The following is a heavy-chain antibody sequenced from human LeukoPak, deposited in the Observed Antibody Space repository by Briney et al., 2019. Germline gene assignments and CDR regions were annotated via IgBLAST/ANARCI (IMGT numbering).Heavy chain of an antibody. CDR1: GGSISSGSYY. J-gene: IGHJ3*02. Sequence: PSETLSLSCTVAGGSISSGSYYWSWIRQPAGKGLEWIWRIYASGSTNYNPSLKSRVTISVDMSKNQFSLKLSSVTAADTAVYYCARGYDPSRDAFDIWAQGTMVTVSS. V-gene: IGHV4-61*02. D-gene: IGHD3-22*01. CDR2: IYASGST. CDR3: ARGYDPSRDAFDI.